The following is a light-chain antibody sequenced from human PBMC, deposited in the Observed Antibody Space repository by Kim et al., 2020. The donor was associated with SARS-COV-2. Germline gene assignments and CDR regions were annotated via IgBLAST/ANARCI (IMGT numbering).Light chain of an antibody. CDR1: QNIYSY. J-gene: IGKJ1*01. CDR3: QQYNWRWT. Sequence: SASLGDRVTITCRASQNIYSYLAWYQQKPGKAPKVLIYQTSSLESGVPSRFSGSGSETEFTLTISSLQPDDFATYYCQQYNWRWTFGQGTKVDIK. CDR2: QTS. V-gene: IGKV1-5*03.